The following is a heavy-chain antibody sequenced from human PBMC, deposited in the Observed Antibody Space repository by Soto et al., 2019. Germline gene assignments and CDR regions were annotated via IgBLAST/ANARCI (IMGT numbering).Heavy chain of an antibody. CDR3: ARDYYGSGSSITFDY. J-gene: IGHJ4*02. CDR2: ISAYNGNT. Sequence: ASVKVSCEASGYTFTSYGISWVRQAPGQGLEWMGWISAYNGNTNYAQKLQGRVTMTTDTSTSTAYMELRSLRSDDTAVYYCARDYYGSGSSITFDYWGQGTLVTVSS. V-gene: IGHV1-18*04. CDR1: GYTFTSYG. D-gene: IGHD3-10*01.